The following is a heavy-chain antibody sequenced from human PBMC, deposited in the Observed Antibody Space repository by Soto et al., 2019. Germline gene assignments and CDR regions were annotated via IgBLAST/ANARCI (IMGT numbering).Heavy chain of an antibody. J-gene: IGHJ5*02. CDR1: GYTFNTYD. CDR3: ARSPIEVIAVARQKWFDP. V-gene: IGHV1-8*01. CDR2: MNVNSGYP. D-gene: IGHD6-19*01. Sequence: QVHLVQSGAEVKKPGASVKVSCRTSGYTFNTYDINWVRQATGQGLEWIGWMNVNSGYPEYAQKLQGRVNITRNMSITTAFMELSGLSHDDTAVYYCARSPIEVIAVARQKWFDPWGQGTLVTVSS.